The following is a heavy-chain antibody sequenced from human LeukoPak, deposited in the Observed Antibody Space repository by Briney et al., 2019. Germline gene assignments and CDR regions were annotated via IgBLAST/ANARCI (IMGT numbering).Heavy chain of an antibody. CDR3: AKGDSSGWYVVKETKFDY. Sequence: PGGSLRLSCAASGFTFSSYAMSWVRQAPGKGLEWVSAISGSGGSTYYADSVKGRFTISRDNSKNTLYLQMNSLRAEDTAVYYCAKGDSSGWYVVKETKFDYWGQGTLVTVSS. J-gene: IGHJ4*02. V-gene: IGHV3-23*01. CDR1: GFTFSSYA. CDR2: ISGSGGST. D-gene: IGHD6-19*01.